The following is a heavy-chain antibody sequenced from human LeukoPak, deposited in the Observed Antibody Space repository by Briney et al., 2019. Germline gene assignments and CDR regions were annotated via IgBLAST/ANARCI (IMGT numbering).Heavy chain of an antibody. CDR3: AIVLTAAFDY. Sequence: SETLSLTCTVSGYSISSGYYWGWIRQPPGRGLEWIGSIYHSGSTYYNPSLKSRVTISVDTSKNQFSLKLSSVTAADTAVYYCAIVLTAAFDYWGQGTLVTVSS. J-gene: IGHJ4*02. CDR2: IYHSGST. CDR1: GYSISSGYY. D-gene: IGHD5-18*01. V-gene: IGHV4-38-2*02.